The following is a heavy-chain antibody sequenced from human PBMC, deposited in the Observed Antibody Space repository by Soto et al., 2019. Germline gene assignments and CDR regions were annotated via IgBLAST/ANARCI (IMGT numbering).Heavy chain of an antibody. V-gene: IGHV1-18*04. CDR2: ISAYNGNT. Sequence: ASEKVSCKASGYTFTSYGISWVRQAPGQGLEWMGWISAYNGNTNYAQKLQGRVTMTTDTSTSTAYMELRSLRSDDTAVYYCARDLKGYCSGGSCYPYYYYYGMDGWRQGTTVTVAS. CDR1: GYTFTSYG. J-gene: IGHJ6*02. CDR3: ARDLKGYCSGGSCYPYYYYYGMDG. D-gene: IGHD2-15*01.